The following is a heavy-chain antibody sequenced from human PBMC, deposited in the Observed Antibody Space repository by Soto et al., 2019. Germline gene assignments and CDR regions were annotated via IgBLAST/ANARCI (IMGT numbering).Heavy chain of an antibody. V-gene: IGHV6-1*01. D-gene: IGHD1-1*01. CDR3: ARVEGRFHDYFYFALEV. CDR1: GYSVSSNSAA. CDR2: TYYRSKWYN. J-gene: IGHJ6*02. Sequence: PSQTLSLTFAISGYSVSSNSAALNWISQSPSSGLEWLGRTYYRSKWYNDYAEYVKSRITINPDTSKNQFSLQLNSVTPEDTAVYYCARVEGRFHDYFYFALEVWGPGTTVTVSS.